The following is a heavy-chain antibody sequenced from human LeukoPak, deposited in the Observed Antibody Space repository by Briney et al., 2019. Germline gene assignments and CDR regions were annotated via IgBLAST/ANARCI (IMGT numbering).Heavy chain of an antibody. D-gene: IGHD5-24*01. CDR2: IRSSSSTI. V-gene: IGHV3-48*02. J-gene: IGHJ4*02. Sequence: GGSLRLSCAASGFTFSGYSMNWARRAPGKGLEWVSYIRSSSSTIYYADSVKGRFTISRDNARNSLYLQMNSLRDEDTAVYYCTRGRGDGYNYFDYWGQGTLVTVSS. CDR3: TRGRGDGYNYFDY. CDR1: GFTFSGYS.